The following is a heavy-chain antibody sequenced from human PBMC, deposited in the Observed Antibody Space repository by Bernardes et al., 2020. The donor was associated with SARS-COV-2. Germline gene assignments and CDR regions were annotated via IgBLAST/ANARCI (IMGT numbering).Heavy chain of an antibody. CDR2: RRGKGDSYHT. J-gene: IGHJ6*02. CDR3: ARDQWRPDYFYGMDV. D-gene: IGHD6-19*01. CDR1: GCTFRDHY. V-gene: IGHV3-72*01. Sequence: SLGLSCAASGCTFRDHYMDWVRKAPGPGLGCVGRRRGKGDSYHTEYAASVKGRFTISRDDSKNSVYLQMNSLKIEDTAVYYCARDQWRPDYFYGMDVWGQGTTVTVS.